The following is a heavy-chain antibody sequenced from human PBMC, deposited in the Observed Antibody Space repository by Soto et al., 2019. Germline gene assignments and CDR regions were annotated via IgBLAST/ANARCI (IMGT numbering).Heavy chain of an antibody. V-gene: IGHV4-4*07. D-gene: IGHD3-3*01. CDR3: ARGQRFSDSFDP. CDR2: IYSSGGT. CDR1: GGAISGYY. Sequence: SATLSLTCTVSGGAISGYYWTWIRQSAGKGLEWIGRIYSSGGTKYNPSLQSRVTMSPDTSKNQFSLRLTSVTAADTAVYYCARGQRFSDSFDPWGQGTLVTVSS. J-gene: IGHJ5*02.